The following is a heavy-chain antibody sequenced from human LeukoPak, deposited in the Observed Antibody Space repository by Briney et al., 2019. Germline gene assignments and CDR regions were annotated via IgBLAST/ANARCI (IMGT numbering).Heavy chain of an antibody. Sequence: SETLSLTCTVSGGSISSGSYYWSWIWQPAGKGLEWIGRIYTSGSTNYNPSLKSRVTISVDTSKNQFSLKLSSVTAADTAVYYCARHKWARVYYYGSGSYSLFDYWGQGTLVTVSS. CDR3: ARHKWARVYYYGSGSYSLFDY. D-gene: IGHD3-10*01. CDR1: GGSISSGSYY. V-gene: IGHV4-61*02. CDR2: IYTSGST. J-gene: IGHJ4*02.